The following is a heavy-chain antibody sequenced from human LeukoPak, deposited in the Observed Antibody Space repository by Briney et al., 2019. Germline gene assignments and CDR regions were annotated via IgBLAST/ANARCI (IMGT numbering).Heavy chain of an antibody. D-gene: IGHD3-3*01. CDR3: AREGVAHDY. J-gene: IGHJ4*02. CDR1: GFTFSSYA. V-gene: IGHV3-48*01. Sequence: GGSLRLSCAASGFTFSSYAMSWVRQAPEKGLEWVSYISSSTSTIYYAESVKGRFTISRDNAKNSLYLQMNSLRAEDTAVYYCAREGVAHDYWGQGTLVTVSS. CDR2: ISSSTSTI.